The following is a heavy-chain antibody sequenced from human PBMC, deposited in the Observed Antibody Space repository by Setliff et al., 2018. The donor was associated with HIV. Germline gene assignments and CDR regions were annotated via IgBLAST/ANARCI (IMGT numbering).Heavy chain of an antibody. Sequence: SETLSLTCSVSGYSITNGYYWGWIRQPPGKGLEWVGSIYHDGSTYYNPSLRSRVTISVDTSKNQFSLKLSSVTAADTAVYYCARYYGSETYHRWFDPWGQGTPVTVSS. CDR1: GYSITNGYY. CDR2: IYHDGST. V-gene: IGHV4-38-2*02. J-gene: IGHJ5*02. D-gene: IGHD3-10*01. CDR3: ARYYGSETYHRWFDP.